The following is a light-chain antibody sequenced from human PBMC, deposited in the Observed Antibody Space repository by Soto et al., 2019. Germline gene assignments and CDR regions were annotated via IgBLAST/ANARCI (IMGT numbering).Light chain of an antibody. CDR3: QLYFGATRV. CDR1: TGTVTSSFY. J-gene: IGLJ3*02. CDR2: STS. V-gene: IGLV7-43*01. Sequence: QAVVTQEPSLTVSPGGTVTLTCASSTGTVTSSFYPNWFQQKPGQPPRSLIYSTSNKYSWTPARFSGSLLGGKAALTLSDVQPEDEADYYCQLYFGATRVFGGGTKVTAL.